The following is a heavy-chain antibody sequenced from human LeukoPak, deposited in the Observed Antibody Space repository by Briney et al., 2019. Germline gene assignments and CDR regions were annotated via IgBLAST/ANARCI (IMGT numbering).Heavy chain of an antibody. J-gene: IGHJ5*02. CDR2: IRYDGSNK. CDR3: AKALREDGWFDP. V-gene: IGHV3-30*02. D-gene: IGHD1-26*01. Sequence: PGGSLRLSCAASGLTFSSYVMHWVRQAPGKGLEGVALIRYDGSNKYYADSVKGRFTISRDNSKNTLYLQMNSLRAEDTAVYYCAKALREDGWFDPWGQGTLVTVSS. CDR1: GLTFSSYV.